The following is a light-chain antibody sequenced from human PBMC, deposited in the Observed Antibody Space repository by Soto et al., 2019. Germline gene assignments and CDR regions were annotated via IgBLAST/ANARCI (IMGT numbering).Light chain of an antibody. Sequence: QSALTQPASVSWSPGQSITISCTGTSSDVGGYNYVSWYQQHPGKAPKLMICDVSDRPSGISNRFSGSKSGNTASLTISGLRAEDEADYYCSSYTTSSTYVFGTGTKVTVL. J-gene: IGLJ1*01. V-gene: IGLV2-14*01. CDR3: SSYTTSSTYV. CDR1: SSDVGGYNY. CDR2: DVS.